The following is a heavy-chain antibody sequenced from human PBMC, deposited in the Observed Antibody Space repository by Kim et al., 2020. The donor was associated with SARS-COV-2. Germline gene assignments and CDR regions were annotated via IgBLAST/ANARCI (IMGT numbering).Heavy chain of an antibody. Sequence: GFAQKFQGRVTMTRNTSINTAYMDLSSLTSADTATYYCARGISHNPGEAYWGQGTLVTVSS. V-gene: IGHV1-8*01. D-gene: IGHD3-10*01. J-gene: IGHJ4*02. CDR3: ARGISHNPGEAY.